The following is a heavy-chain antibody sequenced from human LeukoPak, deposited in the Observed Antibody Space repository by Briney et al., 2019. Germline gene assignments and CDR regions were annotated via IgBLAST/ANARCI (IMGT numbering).Heavy chain of an antibody. J-gene: IGHJ2*01. CDR3: ARDGLAAATLHWCFDL. CDR2: ISSSSSYI. Sequence: GGSLRLSCAASGFTFSSYGMSWVRQAPGKGLEWVSSISSSSSYIYYADSVKGRFTISRDNARNSLYLQMNSLRAEDTAVYYCARDGLAAATLHWCFDLWGRGTLVTVSS. D-gene: IGHD2-15*01. CDR1: GFTFSSYG. V-gene: IGHV3-21*01.